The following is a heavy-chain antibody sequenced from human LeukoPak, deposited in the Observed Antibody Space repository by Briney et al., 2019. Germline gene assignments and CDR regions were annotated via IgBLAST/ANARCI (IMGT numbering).Heavy chain of an antibody. J-gene: IGHJ5*02. V-gene: IGHV4-34*01. Sequence: SETLSLTCAVYGGSFSGYYWGWIRQPPGKGLEWIGEINHSGSTNYNPSLKSRVTISVDTSKNQFSLKLSSVTAADTAVYYCARGAPYSSRFDPWGQGTLVTVSS. CDR2: INHSGST. CDR3: ARGAPYSSRFDP. CDR1: GGSFSGYY. D-gene: IGHD6-13*01.